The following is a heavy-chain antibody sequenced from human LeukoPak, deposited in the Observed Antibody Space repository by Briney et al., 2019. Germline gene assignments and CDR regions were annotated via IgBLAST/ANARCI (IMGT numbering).Heavy chain of an antibody. Sequence: ASVKVSCMASGYTFTSYAMHWVRQAPGQRLEWMGWINAGNGNTKYSQKFQGRVPITRDTSASTAYMELSSLRSEDTAVYSCARAVAGAFLDYWGQGPLVTVSS. CDR2: INAGNGNT. D-gene: IGHD6-19*01. J-gene: IGHJ4*02. V-gene: IGHV1-3*01. CDR3: ARAVAGAFLDY. CDR1: GYTFTSYA.